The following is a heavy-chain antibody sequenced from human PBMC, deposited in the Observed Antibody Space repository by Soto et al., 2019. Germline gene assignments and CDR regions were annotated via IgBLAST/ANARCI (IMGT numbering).Heavy chain of an antibody. CDR2: INSDGSST. J-gene: IGHJ6*02. CDR1: GFTFSSYW. V-gene: IGHV3-74*01. D-gene: IGHD4-4*01. Sequence: GGSLRLSCAASGFTFSSYWMHWVRQAPGKGLVWVSRINSDGSSTSYADSVKGRFTISRDNAKNTLYLQMNSLRAEDTAVYYCWGYSNHYYYYGMDVWGQGTTVTVSS. CDR3: WGYSNHYYYYGMDV.